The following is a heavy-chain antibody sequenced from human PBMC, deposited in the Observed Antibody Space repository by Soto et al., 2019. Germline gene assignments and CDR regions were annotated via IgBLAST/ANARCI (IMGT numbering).Heavy chain of an antibody. V-gene: IGHV3-30*18. Sequence: QVQLVESGGGVVQPGRSLRLSCAASGFTFSSYGMHWVRQAPGKGLEWVAVISYDGSYKYYANSVKGRFTISRDNSKNTLYLQMNSLRAEDTAVYYCAKWNGGFDYWGQGTLVTVSS. CDR1: GFTFSSYG. CDR2: ISYDGSYK. J-gene: IGHJ4*02. D-gene: IGHD3-16*01. CDR3: AKWNGGFDY.